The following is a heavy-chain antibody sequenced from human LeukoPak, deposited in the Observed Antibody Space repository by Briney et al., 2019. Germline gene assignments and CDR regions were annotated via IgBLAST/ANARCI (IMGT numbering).Heavy chain of an antibody. Sequence: PGGSLRLSCAASGFTFSSYAMSWVRQAPGKGLEWFSVISGSGGSTYYADSVKGRFTISRDNSKNTLYLQMNSLRAEDTAVYYCAKEILMVRGVTPYWGQGTLVAVSS. V-gene: IGHV3-23*01. CDR3: AKEILMVRGVTPY. CDR2: ISGSGGST. CDR1: GFTFSSYA. J-gene: IGHJ4*02. D-gene: IGHD3-10*01.